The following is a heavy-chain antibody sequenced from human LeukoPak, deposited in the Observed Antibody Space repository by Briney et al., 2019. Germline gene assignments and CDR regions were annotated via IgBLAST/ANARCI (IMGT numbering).Heavy chain of an antibody. J-gene: IGHJ4*02. CDR3: ARDGWPAFDY. CDR1: GDSVSTNTAA. Sequence: SQTLSLTCAISGDSVSTNTAAWNWIRQSPSRGLEWLGRTYYRSKWYTDYAVSVKSRITINPDTSKNQFSLQLNSVTPGDTAVYFCARDGWPAFDYWGQGTLVTVSS. D-gene: IGHD2-15*01. V-gene: IGHV6-1*01. CDR2: TYYRSKWYT.